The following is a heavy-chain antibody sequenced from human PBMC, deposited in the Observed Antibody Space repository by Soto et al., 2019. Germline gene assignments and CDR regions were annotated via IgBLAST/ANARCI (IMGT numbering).Heavy chain of an antibody. CDR3: ARDLHDYVSFRFDP. CDR2: IYGSSSTM. V-gene: IGHV3-48*04. CDR1: GFTFSAFS. D-gene: IGHD3-16*01. Sequence: GGSLRLSCAGSGFTFSAFSMNWVRQAPGKGLEWISYIYGSSSTMYYADSVKGRFTISRDNAKNSLYLQMNSLRAEDTAVYYCARDLHDYVSFRFDPWGQGTLVTVSS. J-gene: IGHJ5*02.